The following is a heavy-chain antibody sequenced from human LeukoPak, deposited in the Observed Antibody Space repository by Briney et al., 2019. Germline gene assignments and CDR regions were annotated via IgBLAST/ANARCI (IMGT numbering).Heavy chain of an antibody. Sequence: SETLSLTCSVSGGSISSLYWSWIRQPPGKGLEWIGYIYYTGSTNYNPSLKSRVTMFVDMSKNQLSLRLSSVTAADTAVYYCARHMAYSSSSPFDYWGQGTLVTVSS. D-gene: IGHD6-6*01. J-gene: IGHJ4*02. CDR2: IYYTGST. CDR3: ARHMAYSSSSPFDY. V-gene: IGHV4-59*08. CDR1: GGSISSLY.